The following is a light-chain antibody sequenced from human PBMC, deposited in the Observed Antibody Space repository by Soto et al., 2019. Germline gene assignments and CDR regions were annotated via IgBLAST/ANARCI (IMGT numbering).Light chain of an antibody. CDR1: QGISSA. Sequence: AIQLTQSPSSLSASVGDRVTLTCRASQGISSALAWYQQKPGKAPKLLIYDASSLESGVPSRFSGSGSGTDFTLTISSLQPDDFANYYCQQCNSYAITVGQGTRLEIK. CDR3: QQCNSYAIT. V-gene: IGKV1-13*02. J-gene: IGKJ5*01. CDR2: DAS.